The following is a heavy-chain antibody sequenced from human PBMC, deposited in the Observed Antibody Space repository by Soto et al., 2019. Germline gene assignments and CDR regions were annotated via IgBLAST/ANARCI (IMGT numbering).Heavy chain of an antibody. CDR3: VTSVTTFPYYFDY. D-gene: IGHD3-16*01. Sequence: SETLSLTCTVSGGSISSRSYYWGWIRQPPGKGLEWIGNIYYSGSTYYNPSLKSRVTISVDTSKNQFSLKLSSVTAADTAVYYCVTSVTTFPYYFDYWGQGTLVTVSS. CDR2: IYYSGST. CDR1: GGSISSRSYY. V-gene: IGHV4-39*01. J-gene: IGHJ4*02.